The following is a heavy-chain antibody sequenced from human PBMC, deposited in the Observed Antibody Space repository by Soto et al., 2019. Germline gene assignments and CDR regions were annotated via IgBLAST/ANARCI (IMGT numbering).Heavy chain of an antibody. J-gene: IGHJ4*02. Sequence: GGSLRLSCAASGFTFSSYAMTWVRQAPGKGLEWVSTISGSGGSTYYADSVKGRFTISRDSSKNTLYVQMNSLRADDTAVYYCGKLGCVEIFFGFDYWGQGALVTVSS. V-gene: IGHV3-23*01. D-gene: IGHD3-3*01. CDR1: GFTFSSYA. CDR3: GKLGCVEIFFGFDY. CDR2: ISGSGGST.